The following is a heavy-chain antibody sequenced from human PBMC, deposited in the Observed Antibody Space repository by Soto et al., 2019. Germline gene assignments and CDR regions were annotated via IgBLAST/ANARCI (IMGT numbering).Heavy chain of an antibody. V-gene: IGHV3-33*01. CDR1: GFTFSSYG. Sequence: QVQLVESGGGVVQPGRSLRLSCAASGFTFSSYGMHWVRQAPGKGLEWVAVIWYDGSNKYYADSVKGRFTIFRDNSKNTLYLQMNSLRAEDTAVYYCARDSGIAVAGNAFDIWGQGTMVTVSS. D-gene: IGHD6-19*01. CDR2: IWYDGSNK. J-gene: IGHJ3*02. CDR3: ARDSGIAVAGNAFDI.